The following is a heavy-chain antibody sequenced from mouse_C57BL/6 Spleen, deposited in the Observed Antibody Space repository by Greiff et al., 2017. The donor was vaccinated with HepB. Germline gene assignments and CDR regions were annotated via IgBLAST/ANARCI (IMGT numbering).Heavy chain of an antibody. Sequence: QVTLKVSGPGILQSSQTLSLTCSFSGFSLSTSGMGVSWIRQPSGKGLEWLAYIYWDDDKRYNPSLKSRLTISKDTSRNQVFLKITSVDTADTATYYCARREGWYYFDYWGQGTTLTVSS. CDR2: IYWDDDK. D-gene: IGHD1-1*02. CDR3: ARREGWYYFDY. CDR1: GFSLSTSGMG. V-gene: IGHV8-12*01. J-gene: IGHJ2*01.